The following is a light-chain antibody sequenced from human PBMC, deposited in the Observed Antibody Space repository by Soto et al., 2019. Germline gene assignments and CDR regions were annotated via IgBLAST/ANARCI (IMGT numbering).Light chain of an antibody. Sequence: DIVLTQSPGTLSLSPGERATLSCRASQSVSSTYLAWYQQKPGQAPRLLIYGASNRATGIPDRCSGSGSGTDFTLTISRLEPEEIAVYYCQQYGGSRWTFGQGTRVDI. V-gene: IGKV3-20*01. CDR3: QQYGGSRWT. CDR2: GAS. J-gene: IGKJ1*01. CDR1: QSVSSTY.